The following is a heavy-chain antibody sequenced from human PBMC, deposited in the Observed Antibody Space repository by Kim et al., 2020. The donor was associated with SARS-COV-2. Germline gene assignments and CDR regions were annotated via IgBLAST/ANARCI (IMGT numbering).Heavy chain of an antibody. CDR3: AKDYSSSWYHCLDY. V-gene: IGHV3-30*18. CDR1: GFTFSSYG. J-gene: IGHJ4*02. Sequence: GSLRLSCAASGFTFSSYGMHWVRQAPGKGLEWVAVISYDGSNKYYADSVKGRFTISRVNSKNTLYLQMNSLRAEDTAVYYCAKDYSSSWYHCLDYWGQGTLVTVSS. CDR2: ISYDGSNK. D-gene: IGHD6-13*01.